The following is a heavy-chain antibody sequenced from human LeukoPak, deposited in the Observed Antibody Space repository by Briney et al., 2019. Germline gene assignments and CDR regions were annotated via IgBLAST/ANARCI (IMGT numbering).Heavy chain of an antibody. Sequence: GKSLSLSCAASGFTFNKYALHWVRQAPGKGLEWVAVISDDGRNKYYADSAKGRFTISRDNSRNTVFLQMNRLRPEDTAVYYCVKEAYYGWGSSPTFYFDYWGQGTRVTVSS. J-gene: IGHJ4*02. D-gene: IGHD3-10*01. V-gene: IGHV3-30*04. CDR1: GFTFNKYA. CDR3: VKEAYYGWGSSPTFYFDY. CDR2: ISDDGRNK.